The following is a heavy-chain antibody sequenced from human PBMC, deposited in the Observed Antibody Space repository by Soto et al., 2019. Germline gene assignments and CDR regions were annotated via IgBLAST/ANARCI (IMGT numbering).Heavy chain of an antibody. CDR3: TTDLVIVVVAATSSGLPQNDY. V-gene: IGHV3-15*07. J-gene: IGHJ4*02. CDR1: GFTFSNAC. Sequence: GSLRLSCAASGFTFSNACMNWVRQAPGKGLEWVGRIKSKTDGGTTDYAAPVKGRFTISRDDSKNTLYLQMNSLKTEDTAVYYCTTDLVIVVVAATSSGLPQNDYWGQGTLVTVSS. CDR2: IKSKTDGGTT. D-gene: IGHD2-15*01.